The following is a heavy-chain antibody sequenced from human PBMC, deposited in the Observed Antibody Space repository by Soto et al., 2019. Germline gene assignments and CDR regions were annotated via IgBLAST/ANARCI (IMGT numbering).Heavy chain of an antibody. CDR3: AREPDYGDYFHY. CDR1: AGSPSRYE. Sequence: SEDLCPRCTGSAGSPSRYERRLCRQPPGKGLEWIGYIYYSGSTNYNPSLKSRVTISVDTSKNQFSLKLSSVTAADTAVYFCAREPDYGDYFHYPGQGTLVSVSS. V-gene: IGHV4-59*01. J-gene: IGHJ4*02. D-gene: IGHD4-17*01. CDR2: IYYSGST.